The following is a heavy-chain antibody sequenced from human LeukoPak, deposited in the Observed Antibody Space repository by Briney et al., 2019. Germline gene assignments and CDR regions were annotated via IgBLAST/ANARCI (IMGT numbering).Heavy chain of an antibody. V-gene: IGHV1-18*04. CDR1: GYTFTSYG. CDR2: MSAYNGNT. Sequence: ASVKVSCKASGYTFTSYGISWVRQAPGQGLEWMGWMSAYNGNTNYTQKLQGRVTMTTDTSTSRAYMELRSLRSDDTAVYYCARDPSRKTIVVPGFDIWGQGTMVTVSS. CDR3: ARDPSRKTIVVPGFDI. D-gene: IGHD2-2*01. J-gene: IGHJ3*02.